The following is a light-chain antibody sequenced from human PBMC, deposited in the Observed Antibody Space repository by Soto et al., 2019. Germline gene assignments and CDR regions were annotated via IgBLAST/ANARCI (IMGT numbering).Light chain of an antibody. CDR3: QQYDSSPLT. CDR1: QSVSSSY. CDR2: GAS. J-gene: IGKJ4*01. Sequence: EIVLTQSPGTLSLSPGERATLSCRASQSVSSSYLAWYQQKPGQAPRLLIYGASSRATGIPDRFSGSGSGTDLTLTISRLEPEDFAVYYGQQYDSSPLTFGGGTKVEIK. V-gene: IGKV3-20*01.